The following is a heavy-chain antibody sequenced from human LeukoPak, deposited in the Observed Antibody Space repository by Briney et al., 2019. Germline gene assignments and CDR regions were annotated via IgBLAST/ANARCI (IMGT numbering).Heavy chain of an antibody. Sequence: GESLKISCKGSGYSFSTYWIGWVRQMPGEGLEWSGIIYPGDSDTRYSPSFQGQVTISVDKSISTAYLQWSSLKASDTAMYYCARHVPYSGSYYFDYWGQGTLVTVSS. D-gene: IGHD1-26*01. J-gene: IGHJ4*02. CDR2: IYPGDSDT. CDR1: GYSFSTYW. CDR3: ARHVPYSGSYYFDY. V-gene: IGHV5-51*01.